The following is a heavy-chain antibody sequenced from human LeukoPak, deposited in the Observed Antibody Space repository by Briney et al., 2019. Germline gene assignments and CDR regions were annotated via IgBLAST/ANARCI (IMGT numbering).Heavy chain of an antibody. D-gene: IGHD1-26*01. J-gene: IGHJ4*02. CDR2: IKQDGSEN. CDR1: TFTLSDYS. CDR3: ARDKVVGATLLDY. V-gene: IGHV3-7*01. Sequence: TGGCLRLSWAADTFTLSDYSITWFRQAAGKGLGWVANIKQDGSENYYVDSRKGRFIISRDNAKSSLYLQMNSLRAEDTAVYYCARDKVVGATLLDYWGQGTLVTVSS.